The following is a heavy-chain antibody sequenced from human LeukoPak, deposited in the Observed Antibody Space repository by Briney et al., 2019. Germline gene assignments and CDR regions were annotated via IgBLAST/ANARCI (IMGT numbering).Heavy chain of an antibody. CDR3: ARERYSSSWYGVYYYYYGMDV. CDR1: GYTFTIYD. J-gene: IGHJ6*02. V-gene: IGHV1-8*01. Sequence: ASVKVSCKASGYTFTIYDINWVRQATGQGLEWMGWMNPNSGNTGYAQKFQGRVTMTRNTSISTAYMELSSLRSEDTAVYYCARERYSSSWYGVYYYYYGMDVWGQGTTVTVSS. D-gene: IGHD6-13*01. CDR2: MNPNSGNT.